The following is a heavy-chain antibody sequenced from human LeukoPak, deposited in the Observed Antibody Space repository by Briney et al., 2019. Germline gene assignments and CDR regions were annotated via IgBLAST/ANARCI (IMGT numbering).Heavy chain of an antibody. Sequence: PSETLSLTCTVSSGSISTSNYYWGWVRQPPGKALEWIGNIFYSGSTYYSPSLKSRVTISVDTSKNQFSLKLSSVTAADTAVYYCARGLRQLWVNWFDPWGQGTLVTVSS. J-gene: IGHJ5*02. CDR3: ARGLRQLWVNWFDP. CDR1: SGSISTSNYY. CDR2: IFYSGST. V-gene: IGHV4-39*07. D-gene: IGHD5-18*01.